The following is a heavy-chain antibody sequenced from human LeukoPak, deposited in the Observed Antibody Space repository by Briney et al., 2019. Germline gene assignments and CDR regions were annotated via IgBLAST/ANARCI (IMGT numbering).Heavy chain of an antibody. CDR3: ARSMRQQQLVVIDY. CDR2: INSNSGGT. V-gene: IGHV1-2*02. Sequence: WASVKVSCKASGYTFTGYYMHWVRQAPGQGLEWMGWINSNSGGTNYAQKFQGRVTMTRDTSTSTAYIELSRLRSDDTAVYSCARSMRQQQLVVIDYWGQGTLVTVSS. D-gene: IGHD6-13*01. CDR1: GYTFTGYY. J-gene: IGHJ4*02.